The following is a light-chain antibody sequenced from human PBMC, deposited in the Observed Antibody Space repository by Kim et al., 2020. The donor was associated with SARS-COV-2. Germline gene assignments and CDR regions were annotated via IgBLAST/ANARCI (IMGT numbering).Light chain of an antibody. V-gene: IGLV1-40*01. Sequence: QRGSISGTGSSSNIGAGYEVHWYQQFPGTAPKLLIYTNDKRPSGVPERYSGSKSGTSASLAITGLQPEDEADYFCQSYDNSLSVAVFGGGTQLTVL. CDR2: TND. CDR1: SSNIGAGYE. CDR3: QSYDNSLSVAV. J-gene: IGLJ2*01.